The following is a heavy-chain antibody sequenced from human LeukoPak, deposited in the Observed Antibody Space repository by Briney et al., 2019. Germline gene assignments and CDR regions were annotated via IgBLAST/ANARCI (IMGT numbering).Heavy chain of an antibody. CDR3: ANGHIVVVTAIRAEYFQH. CDR2: IRSDGGQE. Sequence: GGSLRLSCAASGFIFSDYGMLWVRQAPGKGLEWVSFIRSDGGQEFYADSVKGRFTISRDNSKNTLYLQMNSLRAEDTAVYYCANGHIVVVTAIRAEYFQHWGQGTLVTVSS. J-gene: IGHJ1*01. CDR1: GFIFSDYG. V-gene: IGHV3-30*02. D-gene: IGHD2-21*02.